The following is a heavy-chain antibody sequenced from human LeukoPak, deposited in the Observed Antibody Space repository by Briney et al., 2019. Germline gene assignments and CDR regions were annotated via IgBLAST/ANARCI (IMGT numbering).Heavy chain of an antibody. CDR3: ARAFDSSGYYLFDY. CDR1: GGSISSYY. CDR2: IYTSGST. J-gene: IGHJ4*02. D-gene: IGHD3-22*01. V-gene: IGHV4-4*07. Sequence: SETLSLTCTVSGGSISSYYWSWIRQPAGKGLEWIGRIYTSGSTNYNPSLKSRVTISVDKSKNQFSLKLSSVTAADTAVYYCARAFDSSGYYLFDYWGQGTLVTVSS.